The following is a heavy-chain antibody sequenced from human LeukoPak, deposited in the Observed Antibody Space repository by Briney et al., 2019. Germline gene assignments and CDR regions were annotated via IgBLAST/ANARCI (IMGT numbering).Heavy chain of an antibody. J-gene: IGHJ4*02. D-gene: IGHD4-11*01. CDR2: ISQDGSEK. V-gene: IGHV3-7*01. CDR1: GFTFSRYW. Sequence: PGGSLRLSCAASGFTFSRYWMTWVRQAPGQGLEWVASISQDGSEKRYSDSVKGRFTISRDNAKNSVFLQMNSLRAEDTAVYYCAKDGPPTVTRGSFDYWGQGTLVTVSS. CDR3: AKDGPPTVTRGSFDY.